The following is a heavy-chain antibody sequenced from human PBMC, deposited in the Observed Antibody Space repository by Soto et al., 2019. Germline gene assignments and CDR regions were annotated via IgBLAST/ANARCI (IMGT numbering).Heavy chain of an antibody. CDR1: GFTFSRHA. CDR2: LSAFDNT. D-gene: IGHD6-13*01. V-gene: IGHV3-23*01. Sequence: EVQLLESGGGLVQPGGSLRLSCAASGFTFSRHAMSWVRQAPGKGLEWVLTLSAFDNTYYADSVKGRFIISRDISKNTLSPQMNSLRVDDTAVYYCAKDPRSYSTNMGYYFDYWGQGSLVTVSS. CDR3: AKDPRSYSTNMGYYFDY. J-gene: IGHJ4*02.